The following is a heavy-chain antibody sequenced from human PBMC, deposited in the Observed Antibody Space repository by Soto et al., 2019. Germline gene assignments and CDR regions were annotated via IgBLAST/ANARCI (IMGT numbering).Heavy chain of an antibody. V-gene: IGHV3-30*18. CDR1: GFTFSSYG. D-gene: IGHD2-8*01. J-gene: IGHJ6*02. CDR3: AKMVLPNYYYYGMDV. CDR2: ISYDGSNK. Sequence: QVQLVESGGGVVQPGRSLRLSCAASGFTFSSYGMHWVRQAPGKGLEWVAVISYDGSNKYYADSVKGRFTISIDNSKKTLYLQMNSLRAEDTAVYYCAKMVLPNYYYYGMDVWGQGTTVTVSS.